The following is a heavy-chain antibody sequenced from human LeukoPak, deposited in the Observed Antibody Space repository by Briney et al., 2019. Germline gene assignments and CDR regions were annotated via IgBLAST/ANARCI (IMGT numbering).Heavy chain of an antibody. D-gene: IGHD3-3*01. CDR1: GGSVSSGSYY. Sequence: PSETLSLTCTVSGGSVSSGSYYWSWIRQPPGKGLEWIGYIYYSGSTNYNPSLKSRVTISVDTSKNQFSLKLSSVTAADTAVYYCARGFCGEYDYWGQGTLVTVSS. J-gene: IGHJ4*02. CDR2: IYYSGST. V-gene: IGHV4-61*01. CDR3: ARGFCGEYDY.